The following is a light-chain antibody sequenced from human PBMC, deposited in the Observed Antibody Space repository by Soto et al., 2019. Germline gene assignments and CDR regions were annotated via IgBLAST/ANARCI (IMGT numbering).Light chain of an antibody. CDR3: HQYNNWLALT. CDR2: GAS. J-gene: IGKJ4*01. CDR1: QSVSSY. V-gene: IGKV3-15*01. Sequence: EIVMTQSPATLSVSPGEGATLSCRASQSVSSYLAWYQQKPGQAPRLLIYGASSRATGIPVRFRGSGSGTEFTLTISSLQSEDSAVYYCHQYNNWLALTFGGGTKVDIK.